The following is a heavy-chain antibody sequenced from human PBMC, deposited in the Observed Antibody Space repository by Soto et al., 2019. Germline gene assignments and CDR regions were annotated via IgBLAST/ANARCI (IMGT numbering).Heavy chain of an antibody. CDR1: GGSISSYY. V-gene: IGHV4-59*01. Sequence: SETLSLTCTVSGGSISSYYWSWIRQPPGKGLEWIGYIYYSGSTNYNPSLKSRVTISVGTSKNQFSLKLSSVTAADTAVHYCARGRRAYDAFDIWGHGTMVTVSS. CDR3: ARGRRAYDAFDI. J-gene: IGHJ3*02. CDR2: IYYSGST.